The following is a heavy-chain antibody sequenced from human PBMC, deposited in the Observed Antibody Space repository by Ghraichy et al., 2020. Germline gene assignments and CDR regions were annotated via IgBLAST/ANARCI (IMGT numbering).Heavy chain of an antibody. Sequence: SQTLSLTCTVSSGSISSDYWSWIRQPPGKGLEWIGYIHYSGSTNYNPSLKSRVTISVDTSKNQFSLKLSSVTAADTAVYYCARRRGYSGSKDSWGQGTLVTVSS. CDR2: IHYSGST. V-gene: IGHV4-59*01. CDR3: ARRRGYSGSKDS. CDR1: SGSISSDY. J-gene: IGHJ4*02. D-gene: IGHD5-12*01.